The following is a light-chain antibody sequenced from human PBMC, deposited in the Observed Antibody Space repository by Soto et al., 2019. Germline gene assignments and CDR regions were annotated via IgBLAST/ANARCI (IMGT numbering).Light chain of an antibody. V-gene: IGLV2-23*01. CDR2: DDT. CDR1: TSDVGSYKL. J-gene: IGLJ1*01. CDR3: CSYGGRKPYI. Sequence: QSVLTQPAYVSGSPGQSITITCTGSTSDVGSYKLVSWYQQHPAKAPKLMIYDDTKRPSGVSTHFFGSKSASTASLTTSGLQAEDEADCYCCSYGGRKPYIFATGTKVTVL.